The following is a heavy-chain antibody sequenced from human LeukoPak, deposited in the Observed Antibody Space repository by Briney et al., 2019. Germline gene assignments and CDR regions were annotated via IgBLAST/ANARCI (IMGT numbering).Heavy chain of an antibody. J-gene: IGHJ6*02. CDR3: ARDKGYYYGMDV. Sequence: ASVKVSCKASGYTFTGYYMHWVRQAPGQGLEWMGWINPNSGGTNYAQKFQGWVTMARDTSISTAYMELSRLRSDDTAVYYCARDKGYYYGMDVWGQGTTVTVSS. V-gene: IGHV1-2*04. CDR2: INPNSGGT. CDR1: GYTFTGYY.